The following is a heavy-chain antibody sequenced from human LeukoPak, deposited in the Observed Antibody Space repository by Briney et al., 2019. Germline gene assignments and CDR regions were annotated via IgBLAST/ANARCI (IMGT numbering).Heavy chain of an antibody. J-gene: IGHJ4*02. Sequence: PWGALRLSRAASGFTFSSYCMHWVRQPPGKGLVWVSQICTDETTIRNADSVKGRFTISRDNAKNPLYLQMSSLRVEDPAVYYCAKDAVPAAMGEYFFDYWGQGTLVTVSS. CDR2: ICTDETTI. D-gene: IGHD2-2*01. CDR1: GFTFSSYC. V-gene: IGHV3-74*01. CDR3: AKDAVPAAMGEYFFDY.